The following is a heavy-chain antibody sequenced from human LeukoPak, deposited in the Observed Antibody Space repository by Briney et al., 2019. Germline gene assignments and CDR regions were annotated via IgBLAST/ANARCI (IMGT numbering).Heavy chain of an antibody. CDR2: INPNSGGT. J-gene: IGHJ4*02. CDR3: ARGRRIVVVPAATPRSDY. V-gene: IGHV1-2*02. CDR1: GYTFTGYY. Sequence: GASVKVSCKASGYTFTGYYMHWVRQAPGQGLEWMGWINPNSGGTNYAQKFQGRVTMTRDTSISTAYMELSRLRSDDTAVYYCARGRRIVVVPAATPRSDYWGQGTLVTVSS. D-gene: IGHD2-2*01.